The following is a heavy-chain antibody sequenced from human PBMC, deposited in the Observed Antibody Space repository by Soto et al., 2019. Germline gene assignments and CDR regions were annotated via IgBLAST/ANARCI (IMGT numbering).Heavy chain of an antibody. CDR2: ILPIFGTA. CDR3: ASGYSGYDAYYYYGMDV. V-gene: IGHV1-69*06. Sequence: VASVKVSCKASGGTFSSYAISWVRQAPGQGLEWMGGILPIFGTANYAQKFQGRVTITADKSTSTAYMELSSLRSEDTAVYYCASGYSGYDAYYYYGMDVWGQGTTVTVSS. J-gene: IGHJ6*02. D-gene: IGHD5-12*01. CDR1: GGTFSSYA.